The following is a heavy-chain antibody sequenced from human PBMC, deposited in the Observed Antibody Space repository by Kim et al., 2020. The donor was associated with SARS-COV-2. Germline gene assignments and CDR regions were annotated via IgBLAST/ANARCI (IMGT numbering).Heavy chain of an antibody. J-gene: IGHJ3*02. CDR3: ARHLFYYGSGSYYKGALGAFDI. Sequence: GESLKISCKGSGYSFTSYWISWVRQMPGKGLEWMWRIDPSDSYTNYSPSFQGHVTISADKSISTAYLQWSSLKASDTAMYYCARHLFYYGSGSYYKGALGAFDIWGQGTMVTVSS. CDR2: IDPSDSYT. D-gene: IGHD3-10*01. CDR1: GYSFTSYW. V-gene: IGHV5-10-1*01.